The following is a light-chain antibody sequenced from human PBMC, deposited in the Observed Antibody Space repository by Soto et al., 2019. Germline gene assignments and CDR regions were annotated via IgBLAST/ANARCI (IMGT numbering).Light chain of an antibody. CDR1: QSISSL. V-gene: IGKV1-5*03. CDR2: KAS. J-gene: IGKJ2*01. CDR3: QQYKSYYT. Sequence: DIRMTQSPSTLSASVGDRVTITCRASQSISSLLAWYQQKPGKPPKLVISKASSLQRGVPSTFSGSGSGTEFTLTISSLQPDDFATYYCQQYKSYYTFGQGTKLEIK.